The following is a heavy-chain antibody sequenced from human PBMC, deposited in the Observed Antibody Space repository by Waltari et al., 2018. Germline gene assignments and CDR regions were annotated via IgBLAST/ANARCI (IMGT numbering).Heavy chain of an antibody. CDR3: VRHDHDSEAFDP. CDR2: INHSGST. J-gene: IGHJ5*02. D-gene: IGHD3-22*01. V-gene: IGHV4-34*01. CDR1: GGSFSDYY. Sequence: QMQLQQWGAGLLKPSETLALTCVVYGGSFSDYYWSWVRQPPGKGLEWIGEINHSGSTHYNPSLKSRATISVDTSKNQFSLKLSSATAADTAVYYCVRHDHDSEAFDPWGQGTLVTVSS.